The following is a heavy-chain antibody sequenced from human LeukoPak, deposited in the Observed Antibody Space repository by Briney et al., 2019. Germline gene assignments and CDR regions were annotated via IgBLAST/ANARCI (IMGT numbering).Heavy chain of an antibody. J-gene: IGHJ6*02. CDR3: ARTSSGVSDGMDV. D-gene: IGHD3-22*01. Sequence: TSQTLSLTCTVSGGSISSGRYYWSWIRQPAGKGLEWIGRIYTSGSTNYNPSLRSRVTISVDTSKNQFSLKLSSVTAADTAVYYCARTSSGVSDGMDVWGQGTTVTVSS. CDR1: GGSISSGRYY. V-gene: IGHV4-61*02. CDR2: IYTSGST.